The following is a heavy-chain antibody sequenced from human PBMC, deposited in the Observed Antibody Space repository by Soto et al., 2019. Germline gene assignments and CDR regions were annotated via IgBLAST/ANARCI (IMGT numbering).Heavy chain of an antibody. CDR2: IYYSGST. CDR3: AREGIAVAGTTPTDAFDI. D-gene: IGHD6-19*01. J-gene: IGHJ3*02. CDR1: GGSISSYY. Sequence: SETLSLTCTVSGGSISSYYWSWIRQPPGKGLEWIGYIYYSGSTNYNPSLKSRVTISVDTSKNQFSLKLSSVTAADTAVYYCAREGIAVAGTTPTDAFDIWGQGTMVTVSS. V-gene: IGHV4-59*01.